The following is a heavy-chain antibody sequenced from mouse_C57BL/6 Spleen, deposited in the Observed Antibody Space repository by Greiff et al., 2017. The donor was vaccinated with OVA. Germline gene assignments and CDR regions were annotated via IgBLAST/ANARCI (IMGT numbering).Heavy chain of an antibody. D-gene: IGHD1-1*01. Sequence: EVKLMESGPELVKPGASVKLSCKASGYSFTGYYMNWVKQSPEKSLEWIGEINPSTGGTTYNQKFKAKATLTVDKSSSTAYMQLKSLTSEDSAVYYCARVITTALDVWGTGTTVTVSS. CDR1: GYSFTGYY. V-gene: IGHV1-42*01. CDR2: INPSTGGT. J-gene: IGHJ1*03. CDR3: ARVITTALDV.